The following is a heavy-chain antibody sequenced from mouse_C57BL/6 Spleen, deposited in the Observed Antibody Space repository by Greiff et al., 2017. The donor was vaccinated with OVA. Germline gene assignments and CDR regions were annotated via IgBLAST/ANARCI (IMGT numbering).Heavy chain of an antibody. V-gene: IGHV5-6*02. Sequence: DVMLVESGGDLVKPGGSLKLSCAASGFTFSSYGMSWVRQTPDKRLEWVATISSGGSYTEYPDSVKGRFTIARDNAKNTRYLKMRSLKSEDTAMYYCARGWDVGFDYWGQGTTLTVSS. CDR1: GFTFSSYG. D-gene: IGHD4-1*01. J-gene: IGHJ2*01. CDR3: ARGWDVGFDY. CDR2: ISSGGSYT.